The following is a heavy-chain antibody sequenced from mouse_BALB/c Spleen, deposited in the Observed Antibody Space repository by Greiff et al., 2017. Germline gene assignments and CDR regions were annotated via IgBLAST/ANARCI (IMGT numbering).Heavy chain of an antibody. CDR2: IYPGDGDT. D-gene: IGHD1-1*01. J-gene: IGHJ1*01. CDR1: GYAFSSYW. CDR3: TRGDYGYGYFDV. V-gene: IGHV1-80*01. Sequence: VQLQQSGAELVRPGSSVKISCKASGYAFSSYWMNWVKQRPGQGLEWIGQIYPGDGDTNYNGKFKGKATLTADKSSSTAYMQLSSLTSEDSAVYYCTRGDYGYGYFDVWGAGTTVTVSS.